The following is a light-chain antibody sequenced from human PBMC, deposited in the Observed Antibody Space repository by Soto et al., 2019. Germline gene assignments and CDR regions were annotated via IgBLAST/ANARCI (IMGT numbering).Light chain of an antibody. CDR1: TSNIGSHF. Sequence: QSVLTQPPSASGTPGQSVTISCSGSTSNIGSHFVYWYQQLPGTAPKLLIYNNNQRPSGVPDRFSGSKSGTSASLAISGLRSDDESDYYCAAWDDSLSGPVFGGGTKLTVL. J-gene: IGLJ3*02. CDR2: NNN. V-gene: IGLV1-47*02. CDR3: AAWDDSLSGPV.